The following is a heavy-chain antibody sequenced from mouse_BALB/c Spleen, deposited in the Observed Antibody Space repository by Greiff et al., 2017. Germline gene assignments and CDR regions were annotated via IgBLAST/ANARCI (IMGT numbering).Heavy chain of an antibody. V-gene: IGHV5-12-1*01. D-gene: IGHD1-1*01. J-gene: IGHJ4*01. Sequence: EVKLVESGGGLVKPGGSLKLSCAASGFAFSSYDMSWVRQTPGKRLEWVAYISSGGGSTYYPDTVKGRFTISRDNAKNTLYLQMSSLKSEDTAMYYCARHDGNYAMDYWGQGTSVTVSS. CDR3: ARHDGNYAMDY. CDR2: ISSGGGST. CDR1: GFAFSSYD.